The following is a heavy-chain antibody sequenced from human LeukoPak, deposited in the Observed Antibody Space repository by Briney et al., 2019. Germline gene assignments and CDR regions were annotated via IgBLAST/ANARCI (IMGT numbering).Heavy chain of an antibody. CDR1: GFTFNNYA. CDR3: ARDPGAFPYFFDC. Sequence: GGSLRLSCAASGFTFNNYALTWVRQTPGKGLECVSAISGDGVSPYYADSVRGRFTISRDNSKNTLYLQMNSLSVEDTAVYFCARDPGAFPYFFDCWGQGTLVTVSS. D-gene: IGHD4/OR15-4a*01. CDR2: ISGDGVSP. V-gene: IGHV3-23*01. J-gene: IGHJ4*02.